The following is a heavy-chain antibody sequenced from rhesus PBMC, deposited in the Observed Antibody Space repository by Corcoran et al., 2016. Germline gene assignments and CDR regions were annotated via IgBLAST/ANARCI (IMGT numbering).Heavy chain of an antibody. CDR1: GYSISGYY. V-gene: IGHV4-122*02. J-gene: IGHJ4*01. Sequence: QVQLQESGPGLVKPSETLSLTCAVSGYSISGYYWSWIRQGPGKGLEWIGYITYSGSTSHNPSLKSRVTISIDTSKIQFSLKLSSVTAADTAVYYCARYCTGSGCSTFDYWGQGVLVTVSS. D-gene: IGHD2-21*01. CDR2: ITYSGST. CDR3: ARYCTGSGCSTFDY.